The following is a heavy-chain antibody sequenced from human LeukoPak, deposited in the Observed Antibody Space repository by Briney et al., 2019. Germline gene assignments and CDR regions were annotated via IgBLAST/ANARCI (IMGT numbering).Heavy chain of an antibody. CDR1: GFTFSSYS. V-gene: IGHV3-21*01. CDR2: ISSSSSSYI. CDR3: ARDGVRHSITIFGVALSAVDI. Sequence: PGRSLRLSCAASGFTFSSYSMNWVRQAPGKGLEWVSSISSSSSSYIYYADSVKGRFTISRDNAKNSLYLQMNSLRAEDTAVYYCARDGVRHSITIFGVALSAVDIWGQGTMVTVSS. J-gene: IGHJ3*02. D-gene: IGHD3-3*01.